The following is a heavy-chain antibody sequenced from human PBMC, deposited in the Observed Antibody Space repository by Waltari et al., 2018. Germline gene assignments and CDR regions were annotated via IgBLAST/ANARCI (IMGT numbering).Heavy chain of an antibody. CDR3: ATFRGECISTSCYLIY. D-gene: IGHD2-2*01. J-gene: IGHJ4*02. Sequence: IRQPPGTGLEWIGYIYNTGSTNYNPSLNRRVSMSVDTSKNLFSLRLNSVTAADTAVYYCATFRGECISTSCYLIYWGQGTLVTVSS. V-gene: IGHV4-59*01. CDR2: IYNTGST.